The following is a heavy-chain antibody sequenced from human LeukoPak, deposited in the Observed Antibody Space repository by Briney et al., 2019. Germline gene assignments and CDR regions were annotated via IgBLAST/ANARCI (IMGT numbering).Heavy chain of an antibody. D-gene: IGHD6-13*01. CDR3: ARGPLRGSSWYRGGEDY. CDR1: GYTFTSYG. CDR2: ISAYNGNT. Sequence: ASVKVSCKASGYTFTSYGISWVRQAPGQGLERMGWISAYNGNTNYAQKLQGRVTMTTDTSTSTAYMELRSLRSDDTAVYYCARGPLRGSSWYRGGEDYWGQGTLVTVSS. J-gene: IGHJ4*02. V-gene: IGHV1-18*01.